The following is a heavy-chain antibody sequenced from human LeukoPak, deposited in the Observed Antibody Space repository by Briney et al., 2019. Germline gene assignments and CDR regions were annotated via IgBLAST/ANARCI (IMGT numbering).Heavy chain of an antibody. D-gene: IGHD5-24*01. J-gene: IGHJ4*02. Sequence: GGSLRLSCAASGFSMYTNYMSWVRQAPGKGLEWVANIKHDGSEKFYVDSVKGRFTISGDNAKNSVYLQMNSLKAEDTAVYFCARDGYRDRYFDYWGQGTLVTVSS. CDR2: IKHDGSEK. CDR1: GFSMYTNY. V-gene: IGHV3-7*01. CDR3: ARDGYRDRYFDY.